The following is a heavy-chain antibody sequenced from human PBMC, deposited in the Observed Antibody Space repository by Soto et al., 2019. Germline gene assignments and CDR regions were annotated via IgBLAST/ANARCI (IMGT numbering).Heavy chain of an antibody. Sequence: GPQVKVSCKASGGTFSSYAISWVRQAPGQGLEWMGGIIPIFGTANYAQKFQGRVTITADESTSTAYMELSSLRSEDTAVYYCARDLPRIAVADPGTERFAFDIWGQGTMVTVSS. V-gene: IGHV1-69*01. CDR3: ARDLPRIAVADPGTERFAFDI. D-gene: IGHD6-19*01. CDR1: GGTFSSYA. CDR2: IIPIFGTA. J-gene: IGHJ3*02.